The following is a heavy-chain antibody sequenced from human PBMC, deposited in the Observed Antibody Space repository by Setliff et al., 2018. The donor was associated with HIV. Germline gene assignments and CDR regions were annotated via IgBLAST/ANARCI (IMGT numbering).Heavy chain of an antibody. CDR3: AQLGMVDDFDY. Sequence: PSETLSLTCTVSGDSVSSRSYYWSWIRQPPGKGLEWIGYIYYSGSTNYNPSLKSRFTISVDTSKNHFSLKLRSVTAADTAVYYCAQLGMVDDFDYWGQGTLVTVSS. V-gene: IGHV4-61*03. CDR1: GDSVSSRSYY. D-gene: IGHD1-1*01. J-gene: IGHJ4*02. CDR2: IYYSGST.